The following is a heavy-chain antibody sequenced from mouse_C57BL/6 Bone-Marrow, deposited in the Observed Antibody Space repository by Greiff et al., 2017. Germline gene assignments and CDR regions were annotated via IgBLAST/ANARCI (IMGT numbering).Heavy chain of an antibody. CDR3: ARCGGLYDGYWTFDY. CDR2: IDPTNGNT. V-gene: IGHV14-3*01. J-gene: IGHJ2*01. Sequence: VQLQQSVAELVRPGASVKLSCTASGFNIKNTYMHWVKQRPEQGLEWIGRIDPTNGNTKYAPKLQGKAPLTVATSSNTAYLQLSSLTSEDTAIFYCARCGGLYDGYWTFDYWGQGTTLTVSS. D-gene: IGHD2-3*01. CDR1: GFNIKNTY.